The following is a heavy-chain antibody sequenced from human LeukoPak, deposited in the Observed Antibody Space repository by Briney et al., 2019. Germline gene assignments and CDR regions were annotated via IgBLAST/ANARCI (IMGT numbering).Heavy chain of an antibody. J-gene: IGHJ5*02. Sequence: GESLKISCKDSGYSFSSYWIAWVRRMPGKGLEYIGIIYPGDSDIRYSPSFQGQVTISADKSISTAYLQWSSLKASDTAMYYCARQEYCSGGSCYTWFDPWGQGTLVTVSS. D-gene: IGHD2-15*01. CDR1: GYSFSSYW. V-gene: IGHV5-51*01. CDR3: ARQEYCSGGSCYTWFDP. CDR2: IYPGDSDI.